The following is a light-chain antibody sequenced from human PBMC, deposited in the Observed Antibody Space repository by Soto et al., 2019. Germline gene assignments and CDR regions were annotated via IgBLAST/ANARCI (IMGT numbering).Light chain of an antibody. Sequence: SVLTQPRSASGNPGQRVTISCSGSSSNIGSKTVNWYQQLPGTAPKLLIYSNNQRPSGVPDRFSGSKSGTSASLAISGLQSEDEADYLCAAWDDSLNGPVFGGGTKVTVL. J-gene: IGLJ3*02. CDR1: SSNIGSKT. V-gene: IGLV1-44*01. CDR3: AAWDDSLNGPV. CDR2: SNN.